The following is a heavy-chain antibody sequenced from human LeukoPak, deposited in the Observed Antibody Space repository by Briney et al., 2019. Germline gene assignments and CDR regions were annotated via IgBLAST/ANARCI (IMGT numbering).Heavy chain of an antibody. CDR2: IYHSGST. V-gene: IGHV4-30-2*01. CDR1: GVSISSGGYY. J-gene: IGHJ4*02. D-gene: IGHD1-26*01. CDR3: ARDPLVAARNFDY. Sequence: SQTLSLTCTVSGVSISSGGYYWCWIRQPPGKGLEWIGYIYHSGSTYYNPSLKSRVTISVDRSKNQFSLKLSSVTAADTAVYYCARDPLVAARNFDYWGQGTLVTVSS.